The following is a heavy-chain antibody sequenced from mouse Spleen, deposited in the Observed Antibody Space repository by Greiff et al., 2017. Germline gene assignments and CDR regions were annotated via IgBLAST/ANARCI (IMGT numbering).Heavy chain of an antibody. CDR2: IRSGGGNT. Sequence: EVQLVESGGGLVKLGGSLKLSCAASGFTFSNYAMPWVRQTPEKSLEWVATIRSGGGNTYYPDSVKGRVTISRDNTKNTLYLQKSSLKSEDTAMYYCGTNWNDDWYFDVWGAGTTVTVSS. V-gene: IGHV5-9-3*01. CDR3: GTNWNDDWYFDV. CDR1: GFTFSNYA. J-gene: IGHJ1*01. D-gene: IGHD4-1*01.